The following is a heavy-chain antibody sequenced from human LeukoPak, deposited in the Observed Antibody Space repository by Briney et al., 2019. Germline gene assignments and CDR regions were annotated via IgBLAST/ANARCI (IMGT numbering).Heavy chain of an antibody. V-gene: IGHV1-8*01. CDR1: GYTFTSYD. D-gene: IGHD3-22*01. Sequence: GASVKVSCKASGYTFTSYDINWVRQATGQGLEWMGWMNPNSGNTGYAQKFQGRVTMTRNTSISTAYMELSSLRSEDTAVYYCARVGRKYYYDSSAFDIWGQGTMVTVSS. CDR2: MNPNSGNT. J-gene: IGHJ3*02. CDR3: ARVGRKYYYDSSAFDI.